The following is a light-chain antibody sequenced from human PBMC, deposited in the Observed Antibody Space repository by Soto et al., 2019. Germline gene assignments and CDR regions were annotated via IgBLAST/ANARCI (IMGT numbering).Light chain of an antibody. V-gene: IGKV3-20*01. CDR3: QQYGSSPTWT. CDR1: QSVSSSY. Sequence: ELVLTQSPGTLSLSPLERATLSFMASQSVSSSYLAWYQQRPGQAPRLLIYGASSRATGIPDRLSGSGSGTDFTLTISRLEPEDFAVYYCQQYGSSPTWTFGQGTKVDIK. CDR2: GAS. J-gene: IGKJ1*01.